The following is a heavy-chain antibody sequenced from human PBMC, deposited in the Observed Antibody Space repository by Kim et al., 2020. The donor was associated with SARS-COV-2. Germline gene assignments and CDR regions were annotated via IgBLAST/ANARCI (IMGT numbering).Heavy chain of an antibody. CDR1: GYTFTGYY. CDR2: INPNSGGT. J-gene: IGHJ4*02. Sequence: ASVKVSCKASGYTFTGYYMHWVRQAPGQGLEWMGWINPNSGGTNYAQKFQGWVTMTRDTSISTAYMELSRLRSDDTAVCYCARDGGDSSGYYFDYWGQGTLVTVSS. V-gene: IGHV1-2*04. D-gene: IGHD3-22*01. CDR3: ARDGGDSSGYYFDY.